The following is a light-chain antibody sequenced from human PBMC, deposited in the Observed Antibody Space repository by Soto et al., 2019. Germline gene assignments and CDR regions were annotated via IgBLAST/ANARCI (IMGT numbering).Light chain of an antibody. CDR2: WAS. V-gene: IGKV4-1*01. J-gene: IGKJ5*01. Sequence: DIVMTQSPDSLAVSLGERATINCKSSQSVLYNSNNKNYLAWYQQKPGQSPKLLIYWASTRESGVPDRFSGRGSGTDFTLTISRLQAEDVAVYYCQQFYTTPITFGQGTRLEIK. CDR1: QSVLYNSNNKNY. CDR3: QQFYTTPIT.